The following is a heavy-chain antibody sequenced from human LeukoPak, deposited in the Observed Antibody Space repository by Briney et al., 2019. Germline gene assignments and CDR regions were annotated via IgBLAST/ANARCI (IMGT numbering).Heavy chain of an antibody. J-gene: IGHJ4*02. CDR3: ARANYYGSGKKDLDY. V-gene: IGHV1-8*01. CDR1: GYTFTTYY. D-gene: IGHD3-10*01. Sequence: GASVKVSCKASGYTFTTYYINWVRQATGQGLEWMGWMNPNSGNTGYAQKFQGRVTMTRNTSMSTAYMELNSLRSEDTAVYYCARANYYGSGKKDLDYWGQGTLVTVSS. CDR2: MNPNSGNT.